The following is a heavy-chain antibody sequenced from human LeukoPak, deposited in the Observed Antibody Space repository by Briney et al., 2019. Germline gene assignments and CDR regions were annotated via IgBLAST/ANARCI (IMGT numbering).Heavy chain of an antibody. J-gene: IGHJ6*04. D-gene: IGHD3-16*01. CDR3: ARAGYDYYYGMDV. CDR1: GYSFTSYW. V-gene: IGHV5-51*01. CDR2: IYPGDSDT. Sequence: GESLQISCKGSGYSFTSYWIGWVRQVPGKGLEWMGIIYPGDSDTRYSPSFQGQVTISADKSISTAYLQWSSLKASDTAMYYCARAGYDYYYGMDVWGKGTTVTVSS.